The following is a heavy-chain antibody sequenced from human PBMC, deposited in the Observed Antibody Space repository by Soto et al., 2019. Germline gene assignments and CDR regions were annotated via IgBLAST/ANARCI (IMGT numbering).Heavy chain of an antibody. J-gene: IGHJ4*02. CDR2: ITSSGRTM. CDR1: GFTFSSFE. D-gene: IGHD5-18*01. V-gene: IGHV3-48*03. CDR3: VRQAFSYSYSHPYFFDY. Sequence: EVQLVESGGGLVQPGGSLRLSCAASGFTFSSFEMNWVRQAPGRGLEWIAFITSSGRTMSYADSVKGRFTISRDNASNSLSLQMNTLRAEDTAIYYCVRQAFSYSYSHPYFFDYWGQGALVTVSS.